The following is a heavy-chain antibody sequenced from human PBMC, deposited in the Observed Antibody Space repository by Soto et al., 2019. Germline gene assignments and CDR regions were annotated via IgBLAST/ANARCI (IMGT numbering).Heavy chain of an antibody. D-gene: IGHD3-3*01. Sequence: EVQLLESGGAFVQPWGSLILSCAASGFTFSSYAMSWVRQAPGKGLEWGSAISGSGGSTYYADSVKCRFTISRDNSKNRLYLKMNSMRVAHTAVDYCAEDLVYYYFWSGLTFDYCCQGSLVTVSS. CDR3: AEDLVYYYFWSGLTFDY. CDR2: ISGSGGST. J-gene: IGHJ4*02. V-gene: IGHV3-23*01. CDR1: GFTFSSYA.